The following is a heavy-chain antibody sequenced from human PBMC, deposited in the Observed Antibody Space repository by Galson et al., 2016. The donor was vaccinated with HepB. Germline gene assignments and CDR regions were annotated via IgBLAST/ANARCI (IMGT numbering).Heavy chain of an antibody. J-gene: IGHJ6*02. CDR1: GDSVTSDNTC. V-gene: IGHV6-1*01. CDR2: TYYRSKWFN. D-gene: IGHD5-24*01. Sequence: CAISGDSVTSDNTCWNWIRQSQSRGLEWLGRTYYRSKWFNDYAASVKSRITVTYDTSKNQFSLQLDSVTPDDTATYFCTRGYMQNGMNVWGQGTTVTVS. CDR3: TRGYMQNGMNV.